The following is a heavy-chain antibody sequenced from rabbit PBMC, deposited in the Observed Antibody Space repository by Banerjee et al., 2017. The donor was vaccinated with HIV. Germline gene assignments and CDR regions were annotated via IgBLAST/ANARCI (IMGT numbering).Heavy chain of an antibody. D-gene: IGHD6-1*01. V-gene: IGHV1S45*01. CDR3: ARGLNSWGSDGYAGDAFDP. J-gene: IGHJ2*01. Sequence: QQQLEESGGGLVKPGGTLTLTRKASGIDFSSYYYMCWVRQAPGKGLEWIGCIYTGSDNTYYASWVNGRFTISKTSSTTVTLQMTSLTAADTATYFCARGLNSWGSDGYAGDAFDPWAQGPWSPS. CDR1: GIDFSSYYY. CDR2: IYTGSDNT.